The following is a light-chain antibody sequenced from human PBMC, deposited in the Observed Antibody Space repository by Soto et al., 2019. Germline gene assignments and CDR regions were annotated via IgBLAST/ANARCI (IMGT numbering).Light chain of an antibody. CDR1: RAISSY. CDR2: GAS. V-gene: IGKV1-9*01. J-gene: IGKJ5*01. Sequence: DVQMTQYNSPLSSSVGDRLTITGLASRAISSYLAWFQQKPGRAPNLLIYGASTLQSGVPSRFSGSGSGTDFTLTISNLQPEDFATYYCQQLNAYPLTFGQATRLE. CDR3: QQLNAYPLT.